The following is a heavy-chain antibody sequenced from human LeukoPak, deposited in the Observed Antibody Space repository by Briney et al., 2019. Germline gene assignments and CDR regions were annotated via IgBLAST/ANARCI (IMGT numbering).Heavy chain of an antibody. CDR3: ARDIAVAGTIFDY. CDR1: GGSISSSSYY. CDR2: IYYSGST. V-gene: IGHV4-39*07. D-gene: IGHD6-19*01. Sequence: PSETLSLTCTVSGGSISSSSYYWGWIRQPPGKGLEWIGSIYYSGSTYYNPSLKSRVTISVDTSKNQFSLKLSSVTAADTAVYYCARDIAVAGTIFDYWGQGTLVTVSS. J-gene: IGHJ4*02.